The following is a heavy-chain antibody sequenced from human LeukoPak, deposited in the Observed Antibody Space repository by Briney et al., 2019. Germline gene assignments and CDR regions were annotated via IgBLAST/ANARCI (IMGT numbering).Heavy chain of an antibody. CDR3: VRDPYSYDTSGPKPFDY. D-gene: IGHD3-3*01. J-gene: IGHJ4*02. V-gene: IGHV3-48*02. Sequence: GGSLRLSCAASGFTFSYYSMNWVRQAPGKGLEWVSYISRSSSAIYYADSVKGRFTISRDNAKNSLFLQMNSLRDEDTAVYYCVRDPYSYDTSGPKPFDYWGQGTLVTVSS. CDR2: ISRSSSAI. CDR1: GFTFSYYS.